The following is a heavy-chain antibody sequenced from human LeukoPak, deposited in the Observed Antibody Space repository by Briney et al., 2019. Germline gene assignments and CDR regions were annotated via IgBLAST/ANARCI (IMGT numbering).Heavy chain of an antibody. Sequence: ASVKVSCKASGGTFSSYAISWVRQAPGQGLEWMGGIIPIFGTANYAQKFQGRVTITADESTSTAYMELSSLRSEDTAVYYCARVAMGRGVAYLGFDPWGQGTLVTVSS. CDR1: GGTFSSYA. CDR2: IIPIFGTA. CDR3: ARVAMGRGVAYLGFDP. D-gene: IGHD3-10*01. V-gene: IGHV1-69*13. J-gene: IGHJ5*02.